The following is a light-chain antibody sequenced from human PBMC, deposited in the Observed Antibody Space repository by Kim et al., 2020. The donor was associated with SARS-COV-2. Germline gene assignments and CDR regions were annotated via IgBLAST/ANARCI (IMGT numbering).Light chain of an antibody. J-gene: IGLJ2*01. CDR2: RDS. Sequence: SYELTQPLSVSVALGQTANITCGGNRFGSKNVHWYQQKPGQAPVLVIYRDSYRPSGIPERFSGSNSGNTATLTISRVQAGDEADYYCQASDRSVVFGGGT. CDR1: RFGSKN. V-gene: IGLV3-9*01. CDR3: QASDRSVV.